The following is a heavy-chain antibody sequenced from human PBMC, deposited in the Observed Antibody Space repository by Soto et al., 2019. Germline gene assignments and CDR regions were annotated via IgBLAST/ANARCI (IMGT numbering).Heavy chain of an antibody. CDR1: GFSLTTSGEG. V-gene: IGHV2-5*02. D-gene: IGHD6-25*01. CDR2: INWDDGK. CDR3: AQRKKTVIAATYFEY. J-gene: IGHJ4*02. Sequence: QITLRESGPALVKPTQTLTLTCTFSGFSLTTSGEGVGWIRQPPGNAPQWLALINWDDGKRYSPSLKNRLTIAGGTSRSQVVPTLTNMDPVYTATYYCAQRKKTVIAATYFEYWGQGTLVTVSS.